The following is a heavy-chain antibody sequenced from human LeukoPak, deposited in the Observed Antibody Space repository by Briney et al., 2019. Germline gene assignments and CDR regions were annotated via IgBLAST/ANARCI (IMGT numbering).Heavy chain of an antibody. V-gene: IGHV3-53*01. Sequence: GGSLRLSCAASGFTFSSNYMSWVRQAPGKGLEWVSVIYSGGTTYYSDSVKGRFTISRDNSKNTLYLQMNSLRADDTAVYYCARIDYYDSSGYYHGAFDIWGQGTMVTVSS. CDR1: GFTFSSNY. J-gene: IGHJ3*02. CDR3: ARIDYYDSSGYYHGAFDI. D-gene: IGHD3-22*01. CDR2: IYSGGTT.